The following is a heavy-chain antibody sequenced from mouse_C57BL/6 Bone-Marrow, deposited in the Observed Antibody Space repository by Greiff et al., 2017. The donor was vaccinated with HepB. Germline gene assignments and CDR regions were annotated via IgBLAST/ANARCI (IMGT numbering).Heavy chain of an antibody. CDR1: GFSFNTYA. V-gene: IGHV10-1*01. CDR2: IRSKSNNYAT. CDR3: AKGYYGSSYVYFDV. Sequence: EVQLQESGGGLVQPKGSLKLSCAASGFSFNTYAMNWVRQAPGKGLEWVARIRSKSNNYATYYADSVKDRFTISRDDSESMLYLQMNNLKTEDTAMYYCAKGYYGSSYVYFDVWGTGTTVTVSS. J-gene: IGHJ1*03. D-gene: IGHD1-1*01.